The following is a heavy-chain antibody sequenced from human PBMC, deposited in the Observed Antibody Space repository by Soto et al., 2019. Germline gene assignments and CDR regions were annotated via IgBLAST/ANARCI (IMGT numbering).Heavy chain of an antibody. Sequence: KPSETLSLTCTVSGGSISSGDYYWSWIRQPPGKGLEWIGYIYYSGSTYYNPSLKSRVTISVDTSKNQFSLKLSSVTAADTAVYYCARGKCSGGSCYSEIYYYYGMDVWGQGTTVTVSS. CDR3: ARGKCSGGSCYSEIYYYYGMDV. CDR2: IYYSGST. J-gene: IGHJ6*02. CDR1: GGSISSGDYY. D-gene: IGHD2-15*01. V-gene: IGHV4-30-4*01.